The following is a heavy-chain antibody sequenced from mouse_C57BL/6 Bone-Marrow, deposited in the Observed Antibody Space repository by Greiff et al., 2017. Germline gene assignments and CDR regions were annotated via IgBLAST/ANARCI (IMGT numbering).Heavy chain of an antibody. J-gene: IGHJ4*01. CDR2: ISYDGSN. V-gene: IGHV3-6*01. CDR3: AREVYYDYDCYAMDY. Sequence: EVKLEESGPGLVKPSQSLSLTCSVTGYSITSGYYWNWIRQFPGNKLEWMGYISYDGSNNYNPSLKNRISITRDTSKNQFFLKLNSVTTEDTATYYCAREVYYDYDCYAMDYWGQGTSVTVSS. D-gene: IGHD2-4*01. CDR1: GYSITSGYY.